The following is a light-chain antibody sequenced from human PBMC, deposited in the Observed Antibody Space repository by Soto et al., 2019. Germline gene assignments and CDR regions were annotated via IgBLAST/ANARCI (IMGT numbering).Light chain of an antibody. V-gene: IGKV1-5*01. Sequence: DIQMTQSPSTLSAFVGDRVTITCRASQSVSSSLAWYQQKPGKAPKLLIYDASTLESGVPSRFSGSGYGTEFTLTINSLQPGDFETYYCQQYESFSPYTFGQGTRLEI. J-gene: IGKJ2*01. CDR3: QQYESFSPYT. CDR1: QSVSSS. CDR2: DAS.